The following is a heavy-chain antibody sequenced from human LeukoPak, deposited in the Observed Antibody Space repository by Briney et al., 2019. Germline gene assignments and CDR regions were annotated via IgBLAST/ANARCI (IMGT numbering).Heavy chain of an antibody. D-gene: IGHD6-13*01. CDR2: ISWNSGSI. V-gene: IGHV3-9*01. J-gene: IGHJ5*02. CDR3: ARDNPWVAAAGTLGIDWFDP. Sequence: PGGSLRLSCAASGFTFDDYAMHWVRQAPGKGLEWVSGISWNSGSIGYADSVKGRFTVSRDNAKNSLYLQMNSLRAEDTALYYCARDNPWVAAAGTLGIDWFDPWGQGTLVTVSS. CDR1: GFTFDDYA.